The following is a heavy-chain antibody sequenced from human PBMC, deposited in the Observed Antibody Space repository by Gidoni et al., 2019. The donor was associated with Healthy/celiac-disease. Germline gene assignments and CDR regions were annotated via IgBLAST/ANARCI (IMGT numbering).Heavy chain of an antibody. CDR2: IKQDGSEK. V-gene: IGHV3-7*01. J-gene: IGHJ5*02. Sequence: EVQLVESGGGLVQPGGSLRLSCAASGFPFSRYWMSWVRQAPGKGLEWVANIKQDGSEKYYVDSVKGRVTISRDNAKNSLYLQMNSLRAEDTAVYYCARGGLRSYFWFDPWGQGTLVTVSS. CDR3: ARGGLRSYFWFDP. CDR1: GFPFSRYW. D-gene: IGHD3-3*01.